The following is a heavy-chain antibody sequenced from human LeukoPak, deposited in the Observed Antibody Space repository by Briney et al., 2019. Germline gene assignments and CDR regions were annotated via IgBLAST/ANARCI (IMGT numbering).Heavy chain of an antibody. V-gene: IGHV4-39*07. D-gene: IGHD5-18*01. CDR2: INHSGST. CDR3: ARPFGYGYRPAYYFDY. Sequence: PSETLSLTCTVSGGSISSSSYYWSWIRQPPGKGLEWIGEINHSGSTNYNPSLKSRVTISVDTSKNQFSLKLSSVTAADTAVYYCARPFGYGYRPAYYFDYWGQGTLVTVSS. J-gene: IGHJ4*02. CDR1: GGSISSSSYY.